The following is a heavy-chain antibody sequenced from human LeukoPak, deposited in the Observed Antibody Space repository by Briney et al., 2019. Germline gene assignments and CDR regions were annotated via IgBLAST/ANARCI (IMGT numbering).Heavy chain of an antibody. CDR3: ARDGGAGWPIGY. J-gene: IGHJ4*02. CDR1: GGSISSYY. V-gene: IGHV4-59*01. D-gene: IGHD6-19*01. Sequence: PSETLSLTCTVSGGSISSYYWSWIRQPPGKGLEWIGNIYYSGSTNYNPSLKCRVTISVDTSNNQFSLKLSSVTAADTAVYYCARDGGAGWPIGYWGQGTLVTVSS. CDR2: IYYSGST.